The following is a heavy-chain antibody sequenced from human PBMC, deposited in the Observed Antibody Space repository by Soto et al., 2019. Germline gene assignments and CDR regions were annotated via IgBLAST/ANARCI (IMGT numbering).Heavy chain of an antibody. CDR1: GFTLRISG. Sequence: GCSXKLSCASSGFTLRISGVPGSRQTPGKGREWVAVISYDGSNKYYADSVKGRFTISRDNAKNTLYLQMHSLRAEDTAVYYCAKDLRGTLEWLCTDYWGQGTLVTGSS. CDR3: AKDLRGTLEWLCTDY. CDR2: ISYDGSNK. V-gene: IGHV3-30*18. J-gene: IGHJ4*02. D-gene: IGHD3-3*01.